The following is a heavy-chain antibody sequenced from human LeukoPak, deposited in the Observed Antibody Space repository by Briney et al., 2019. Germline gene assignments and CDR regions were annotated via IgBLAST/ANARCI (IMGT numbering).Heavy chain of an antibody. Sequence: PGGSLRLSCAASGFTFSSYSMNWVRQAPGKGLEWVANIKQDGSEKYYADSVKGRFTISKDNAKNSLYLQMDSLRAEDTAVYYCARAQVGYNWFDPWGQGTLVTVSS. D-gene: IGHD1-26*01. J-gene: IGHJ5*02. CDR3: ARAQVGYNWFDP. CDR2: IKQDGSEK. CDR1: GFTFSSYS. V-gene: IGHV3-7*01.